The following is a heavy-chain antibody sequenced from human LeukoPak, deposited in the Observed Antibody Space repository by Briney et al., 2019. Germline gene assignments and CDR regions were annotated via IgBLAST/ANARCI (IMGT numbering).Heavy chain of an antibody. CDR2: IYYSGST. D-gene: IGHD2-15*01. CDR1: GGSISSYY. CDR3: ARGVKDIVVVVAAMSVAINNWFDP. V-gene: IGHV4-59*01. J-gene: IGHJ5*02. Sequence: ASETLSLTCTVSGGSISSYYWSWIRQPPGKGLEWIGYIYYSGSTNYNPSLKSRVTISVDASKNQFSLKLSSVTAADTAVYYCARGVKDIVVVVAAMSVAINNWFDPWGQGTLVTVSS.